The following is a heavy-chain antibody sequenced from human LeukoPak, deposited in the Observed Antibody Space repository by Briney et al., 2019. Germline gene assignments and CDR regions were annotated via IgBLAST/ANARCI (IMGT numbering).Heavy chain of an antibody. D-gene: IGHD6-6*01. CDR2: IYYSGST. J-gene: IGHJ6*03. V-gene: IGHV4-39*07. Sequence: SETLSLTCTVSGGSISSSSYYWGWIRQPPGKGLEWIVSIYYSGSTYYNPSLKSRVTISVDTSKNQFSLKLSSVTAADTAVYYCARGVAARPYYYYYMDVWGKGTTVTVSS. CDR1: GGSISSSSYY. CDR3: ARGVAARPYYYYYMDV.